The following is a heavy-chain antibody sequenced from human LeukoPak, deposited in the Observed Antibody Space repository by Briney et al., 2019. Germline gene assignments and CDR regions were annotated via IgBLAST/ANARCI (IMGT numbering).Heavy chain of an antibody. CDR1: GFTFSNHW. Sequence: GGSLRLSCAASGFTFSNHWMSWVRQAPGKGLEWVSYISSSSSTIYYADSVKGRFTISRDNAKNSLYLQMNSLRAEDTAVYYCARLYGSGSYSGGYWGQGTLVTVSS. J-gene: IGHJ4*02. D-gene: IGHD3-10*01. CDR3: ARLYGSGSYSGGY. V-gene: IGHV3-48*04. CDR2: ISSSSSTI.